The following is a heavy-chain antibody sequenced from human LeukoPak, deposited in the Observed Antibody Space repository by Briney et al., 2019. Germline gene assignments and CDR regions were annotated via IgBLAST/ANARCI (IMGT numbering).Heavy chain of an antibody. V-gene: IGHV4-34*01. J-gene: IGHJ4*02. CDR2: INHNGST. CDR3: ATYHYDGSGYSVD. D-gene: IGHD3-22*01. CDR1: GGSFSGYY. Sequence: SETLSLTCAVYGGSFSGYYWNWIRQSPGKGLEWIGEINHNGSTNYNPPLKSRVTMSVDTSKNQFSLKLNSVTAADTAVYYCATYHYDGSGYSVDWGQGTLVTVSS.